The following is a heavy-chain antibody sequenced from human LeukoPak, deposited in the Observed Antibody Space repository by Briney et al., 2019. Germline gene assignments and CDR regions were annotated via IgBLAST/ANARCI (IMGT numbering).Heavy chain of an antibody. Sequence: PGGSLRLSCAASGFAFSNYWMSWVRQTPGKGLEWVANINQDGSAKNYVDSVEGRFTISRDNDKNSLYLQMNSLSAEDTAIHYCARKTYYYDTSPAGWFDTWGQGTLGTVSS. D-gene: IGHD3-22*01. CDR2: INQDGSAK. J-gene: IGHJ5*02. CDR1: GFAFSNYW. V-gene: IGHV3-7*01. CDR3: ARKTYYYDTSPAGWFDT.